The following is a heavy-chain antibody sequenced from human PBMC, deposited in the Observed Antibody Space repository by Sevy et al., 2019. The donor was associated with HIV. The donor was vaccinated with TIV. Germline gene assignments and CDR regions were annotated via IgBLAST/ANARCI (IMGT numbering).Heavy chain of an antibody. CDR2: IYYSGST. D-gene: IGHD3-16*02. Sequence: SETLSLTCTVSGGSISSSSYYWGWIRQPPGKGLEWIGSIYYSGSTYYNPSLKSRVTISVDTSKNQFSLKLSSVTAADTAVYYCAGRLRLGELSSTSKGDYWGQGTLVTDSS. CDR3: AGRLRLGELSSTSKGDY. J-gene: IGHJ4*02. CDR1: GGSISSSSYY. V-gene: IGHV4-39*01.